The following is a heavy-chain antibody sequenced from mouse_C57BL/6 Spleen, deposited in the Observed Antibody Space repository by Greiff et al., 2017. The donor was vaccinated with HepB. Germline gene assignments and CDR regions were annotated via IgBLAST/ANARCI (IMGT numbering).Heavy chain of an antibody. Sequence: EVQRVESGGGLVKPGGSLKLSCAASGFTFSSYAMSWVRQTPEKRLEWVATISDGGSYTYYPDNVKGRFTISRDNAKNNLYLQMSHLKSEDTAMYYCERGYSNYGYWGQGTTLTVSS. CDR1: GFTFSSYA. D-gene: IGHD2-5*01. CDR3: ERGYSNYGY. V-gene: IGHV5-4*01. CDR2: ISDGGSYT. J-gene: IGHJ2*01.